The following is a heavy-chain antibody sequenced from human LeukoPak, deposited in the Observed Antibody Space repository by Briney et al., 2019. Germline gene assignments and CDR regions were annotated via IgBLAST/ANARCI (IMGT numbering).Heavy chain of an antibody. Sequence: SETLSLTCTVSGGSVSRGSYYWSWIRQPPGKGLEWIGYIYYSGSTNYNPSLKSRVTISVDTSKNQFSLKLSSVTAADTAVYYCARVTNYYGSGSYLGAIDYWGQGTLVTVSS. V-gene: IGHV4-61*01. J-gene: IGHJ4*02. CDR1: GGSVSRGSYY. CDR2: IYYSGST. CDR3: ARVTNYYGSGSYLGAIDY. D-gene: IGHD3-10*01.